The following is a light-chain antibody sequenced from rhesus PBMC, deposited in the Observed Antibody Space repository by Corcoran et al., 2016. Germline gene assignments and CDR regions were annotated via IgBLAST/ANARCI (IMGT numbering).Light chain of an antibody. V-gene: IGKV1S12*01. Sequence: DIQMTQSPSALSASVGDRVTISRRASQNIYSNLAWYQQKLGKAPKLLIFAASSLHTGIPFRFIGRGSWTDLPLTISSLQPEDSAAYYCQHYYDNPYSFGQGTKVEIK. CDR1: QNIYSN. J-gene: IGKJ2*01. CDR2: AAS. CDR3: QHYYDNPYS.